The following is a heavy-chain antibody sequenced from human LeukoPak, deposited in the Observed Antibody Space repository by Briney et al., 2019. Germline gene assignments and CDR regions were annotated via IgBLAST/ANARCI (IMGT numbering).Heavy chain of an antibody. CDR2: FGPEDGET. D-gene: IGHD5-24*01. Sequence: ASVKVSCKVSGYTLTELSMHWVRQAPGKGLEWMGGFGPEDGETIYAQKFQGRVTMTEDTSTDTAYMELSSLRSEDTAVYYCATYDAYNEGDAFDIWGQGTLVTVSS. CDR3: ATYDAYNEGDAFDI. V-gene: IGHV1-24*01. J-gene: IGHJ3*02. CDR1: GYTLTELS.